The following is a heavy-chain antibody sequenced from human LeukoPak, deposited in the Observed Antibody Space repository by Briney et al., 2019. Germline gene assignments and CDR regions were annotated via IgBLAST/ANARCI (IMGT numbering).Heavy chain of an antibody. CDR3: ANNGGSYYYGMDV. D-gene: IGHD1-26*01. J-gene: IGHJ6*02. V-gene: IGHV3-23*01. CDR1: GFTFSSYA. Sequence: GGSLRLSCAASGFTFSSYALSWVRQAPGKGLERVSAISGSGGSTYYADSVKGRFTISRDNSKNTLYLQMNSLRAEDTAVYYCANNGGSYYYGMDVWGQGTTVTVSS. CDR2: ISGSGGST.